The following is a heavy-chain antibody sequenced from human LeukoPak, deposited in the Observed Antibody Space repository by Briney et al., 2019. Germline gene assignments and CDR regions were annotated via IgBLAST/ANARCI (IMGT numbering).Heavy chain of an antibody. V-gene: IGHV3-30-3*01. CDR1: GFTFSSYA. D-gene: IGHD6-13*01. CDR3: ARDQYAGIAAGAFDY. J-gene: IGHJ4*02. Sequence: GGSLRLSCAASGFTFSSYAMHWVRQAPGKGLEWVAVISYDGSNKYYADSVKGRFTISRDNSKNTLYLQMNSLRAEDTAVYYCARDQYAGIAAGAFDYWGQGTLVTVSS. CDR2: ISYDGSNK.